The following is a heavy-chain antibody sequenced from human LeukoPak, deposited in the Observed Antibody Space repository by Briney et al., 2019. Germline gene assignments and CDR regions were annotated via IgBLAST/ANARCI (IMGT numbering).Heavy chain of an antibody. J-gene: IGHJ4*02. Sequence: SETLSLTCTVSGGSISSSSYYWDWIRQPPGKGLEWIGSIYYSGSTYYNPSLKSRVTISVDTSKNQFSLKLSSVTAADTAVYYCARDGSLLWFGELLYYFDYWGQGTLVTVSS. D-gene: IGHD3-10*01. CDR3: ARDGSLLWFGELLYYFDY. CDR2: IYYSGST. V-gene: IGHV4-39*07. CDR1: GGSISSSSYY.